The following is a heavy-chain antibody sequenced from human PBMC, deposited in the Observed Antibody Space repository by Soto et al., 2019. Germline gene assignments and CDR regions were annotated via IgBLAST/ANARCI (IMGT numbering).Heavy chain of an antibody. D-gene: IGHD3-22*01. CDR3: VKSFFYDSSGYHYGLFDH. Sequence: GSLRLSCAAPGFTFSKYAMYWVRQAPGRGPEWVAVVSFDGNNRFHADSVRGRFTISRDNSKSTLFLQMDSLRVEDTAVYYCVKSFFYDSSGYHYGLFDHWGQGTLVTVSS. CDR1: GFTFSKYA. V-gene: IGHV3-30*18. CDR2: VSFDGNNR. J-gene: IGHJ4*02.